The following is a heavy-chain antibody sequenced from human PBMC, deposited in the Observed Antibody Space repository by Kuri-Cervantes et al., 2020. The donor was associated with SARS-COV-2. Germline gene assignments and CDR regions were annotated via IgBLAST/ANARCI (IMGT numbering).Heavy chain of an antibody. CDR2: IWYDGSNK. CDR3: ARETSTIFDYYMDV. D-gene: IGHD3-3*01. J-gene: IGHJ6*03. V-gene: IGHV3-33*01. CDR1: GFIFSNYG. Sequence: GESLKISCAASGFIFSNYGMHWVRQAPGKGLEWVAVIWYDGSNKYYADSVKGRFTISRDDSKNTLYLQMNSLRAEDTAAYYCARETSTIFDYYMDVWGKGTTVTVSS.